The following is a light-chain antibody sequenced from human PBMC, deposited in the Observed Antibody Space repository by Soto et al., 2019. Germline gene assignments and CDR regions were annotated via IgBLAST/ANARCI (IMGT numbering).Light chain of an antibody. J-gene: IGLJ3*02. CDR1: SSDDGGYNY. CDR3: TSYSSTSAPGV. Sequence: QSALTQPASVSGSPGQSITISCTGTSSDDGGYNYVSWYQQHPGKVPRLLMYDVTRRPSGVSNRFSASKSGNTASLTISGLQAEDWADYYCTSYSSTSAPGVFGGGTKRTCL. V-gene: IGLV2-14*03. CDR2: DVT.